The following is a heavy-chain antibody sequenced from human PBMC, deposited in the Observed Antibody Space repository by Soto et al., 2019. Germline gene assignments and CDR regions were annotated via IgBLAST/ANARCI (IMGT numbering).Heavy chain of an antibody. Sequence: EVQLVESGGGLVKPGGSLRLSCAASGFTFSSYSMNWVRQAPGKGLEWVSSISSSSSYIYYADSVKGRFTISRDNAKNSLYLQMNSLRAEDTAVYYFAREYSSFLYYFDYWGQGTLVTVSS. V-gene: IGHV3-21*01. CDR2: ISSSSSYI. CDR1: GFTFSSYS. D-gene: IGHD6-6*01. J-gene: IGHJ4*02. CDR3: AREYSSFLYYFDY.